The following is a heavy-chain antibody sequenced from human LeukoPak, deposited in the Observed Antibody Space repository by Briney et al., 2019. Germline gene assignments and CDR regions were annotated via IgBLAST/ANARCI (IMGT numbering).Heavy chain of an antibody. CDR1: GYTFTSYA. CDR3: ARGNGVVGVVVDANFDY. Sequence: ASVKVSCKASGYTFTSYAMNWVRQAPGQGLEWMGWINTNTGNPTYAQGFTGRVVFSLDTSVSTAYLQVSSLKAEDTAVYYCARGNGVVGVVVDANFDYWGQGTMVTVSS. CDR2: INTNTGNP. D-gene: IGHD2-15*01. V-gene: IGHV7-4-1*02. J-gene: IGHJ4*02.